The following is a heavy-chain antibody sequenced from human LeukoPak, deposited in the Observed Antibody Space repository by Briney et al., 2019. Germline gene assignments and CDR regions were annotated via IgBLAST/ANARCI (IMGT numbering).Heavy chain of an antibody. V-gene: IGHV4-59*01. CDR2: IYYSGST. CDR3: AREALPGYDLDY. D-gene: IGHD2-2*01. J-gene: IGHJ4*02. Sequence: PSETLSLTCTVSGGSISSYYWSWIRQPPGKGLEWIGYIYYSGSTNYNPSLKSRFTISLDTSKNQFSPKLSSVTAADTAVYYCAREALPGYDLDYSCQGTLVTVSS. CDR1: GGSISSYY.